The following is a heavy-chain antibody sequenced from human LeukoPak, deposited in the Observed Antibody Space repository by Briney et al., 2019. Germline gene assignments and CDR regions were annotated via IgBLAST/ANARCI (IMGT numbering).Heavy chain of an antibody. Sequence: GGSLRLSCAASGITFSSYSMHWVRQAPGKGLEWVSSISSRSSYIYSADSVKGRFTISRDNAKNSLYLQMNSLRAEDTAVYYCARLPGYSSSWYDWYFDLWGRGTLVTVSS. CDR1: GITFSSYS. CDR3: ARLPGYSSSWYDWYFDL. V-gene: IGHV3-21*01. J-gene: IGHJ2*01. D-gene: IGHD6-13*01. CDR2: ISSRSSYI.